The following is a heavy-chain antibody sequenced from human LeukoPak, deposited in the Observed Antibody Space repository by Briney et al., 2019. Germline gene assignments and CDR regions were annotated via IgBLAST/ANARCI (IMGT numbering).Heavy chain of an antibody. D-gene: IGHD3-10*01. J-gene: IGHJ2*01. V-gene: IGHV1-2*02. CDR1: GYTFTAHY. CDR2: IDPNSGGT. CDR3: ARGRGTTMVRGVITNYFDL. Sequence: SVKVSCKASGYTFTAHYIHWVRQAPGQGLEWMGWIDPNSGGTNYAQKFLGSVTMTGDTSINTAFMELSRLRSDDTAIYYCARGRGTTMVRGVITNYFDLWGRGSLVTVSS.